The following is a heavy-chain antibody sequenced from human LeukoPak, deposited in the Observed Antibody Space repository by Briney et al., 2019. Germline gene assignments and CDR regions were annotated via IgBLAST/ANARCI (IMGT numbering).Heavy chain of an antibody. Sequence: GGSLRLSCAASGFTFSSYWMHWVRQAPGKGLVWVSRINSDGNSTSYADSVKGRFTISRDNAKNTLYLQMNSLRAEDTAVYYCARGLDDYGGKGLLDHWGQGTLVTVSS. CDR3: ARGLDDYGGKGLLDH. D-gene: IGHD4-23*01. CDR1: GFTFSSYW. V-gene: IGHV3-74*01. J-gene: IGHJ4*02. CDR2: INSDGNST.